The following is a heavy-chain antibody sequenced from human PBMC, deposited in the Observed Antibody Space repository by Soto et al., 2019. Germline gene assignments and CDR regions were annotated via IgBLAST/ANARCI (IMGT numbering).Heavy chain of an antibody. V-gene: IGHV4-30-4*02. Sequence: SDTLSLTCTVSGGSISSGDYYWSWIRQPPGKGLEWIGYIYYSGSTYYNPSLKSRVTISVDTSKNQFSLKLSSVTAADTAVYYCARAVVALGINYYGMDVWGQGTTVTVSS. J-gene: IGHJ6*02. D-gene: IGHD7-27*01. CDR3: ARAVVALGINYYGMDV. CDR1: GGSISSGDYY. CDR2: IYYSGST.